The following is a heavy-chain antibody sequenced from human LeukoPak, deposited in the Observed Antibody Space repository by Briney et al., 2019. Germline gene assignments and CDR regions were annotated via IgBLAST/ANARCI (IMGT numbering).Heavy chain of an antibody. D-gene: IGHD5-12*01. CDR2: IYHSGST. CDR3: ARVPHRGFFGY. V-gene: IGHV4-30-2*01. CDR1: GGSISSGGYS. J-gene: IGHJ4*02. Sequence: SETLSLTCAVSGGSISSGGYSWSWIRQPPGKGLEWIGYIYHSGSTYYNPSLKSRVTISVDRSKNQFSLKLSSVTAADTAVYYCARVPHRGFFGYWGQGTLVTVSS.